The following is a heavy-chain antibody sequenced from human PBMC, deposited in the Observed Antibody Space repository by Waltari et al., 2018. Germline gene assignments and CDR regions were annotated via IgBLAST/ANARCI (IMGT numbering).Heavy chain of an antibody. CDR3: ARSVMPRGYFDY. Sequence: QVQLQQWGAGLLKPSETLCLTCAVYGGSFSGYYWSWTRQPPGKGLEWIGEINHSGSTNDTPSLKSRVTISVDTSKNQFSLKLSSVTAADTAVYYCARSVMPRGYFDYWGQGTLVTVSS. CDR1: GGSFSGYY. D-gene: IGHD1-26*01. J-gene: IGHJ4*02. V-gene: IGHV4-34*01. CDR2: INHSGST.